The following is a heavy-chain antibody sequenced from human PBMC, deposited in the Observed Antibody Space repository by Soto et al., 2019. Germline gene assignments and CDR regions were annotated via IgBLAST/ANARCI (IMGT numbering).Heavy chain of an antibody. J-gene: IGHJ5*02. D-gene: IGHD2-15*01. CDR2: IYYSGST. V-gene: IGHV4-31*01. Sequence: QVQLQESGPGLVKPSQTLSLTCTVSGGSISSGGYYWSWIRQHPGKGLEWIGYIYYSGSTYYNPSLKSPVTISVDTSKNQFSLKLSSVTAADTAVYYCARGYCSGGSCRRSRHWFDPWGKGTLVTVSS. CDR3: ARGYCSGGSCRRSRHWFDP. CDR1: GGSISSGGYY.